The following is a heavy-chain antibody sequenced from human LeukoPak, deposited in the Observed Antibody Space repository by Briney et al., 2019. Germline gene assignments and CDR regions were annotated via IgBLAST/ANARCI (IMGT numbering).Heavy chain of an antibody. J-gene: IGHJ4*02. V-gene: IGHV3-33*01. D-gene: IGHD3-3*01. Sequence: GGSLRLSCAASGLIFSNYGMHWVRQAPGKGLEWVAVIWYDASNKYYADSVKGRFTISRDNAKNSLYLQMNSLRAEDTAVYYCARVRSGAYFDYWGQGTLVTVSS. CDR3: ARVRSGAYFDY. CDR2: IWYDASNK. CDR1: GLIFSNYG.